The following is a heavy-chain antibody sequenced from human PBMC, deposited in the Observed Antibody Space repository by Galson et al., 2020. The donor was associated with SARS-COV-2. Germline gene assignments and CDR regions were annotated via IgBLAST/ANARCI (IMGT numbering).Heavy chain of an antibody. CDR3: ARDRDDYGDYVGDYYYYGMDV. CDR1: GGSISSGGYY. Sequence: SQTLSLTCPVSGGSISSGGYYWSWIRQHPGKGLEWIGYIYYSGSTYYNPSLKSRVTISVDTSKNQFSLKLSSVTAADTAVYYCARDRDDYGDYVGDYYYYGMDVWGQGTTVTVSS. D-gene: IGHD4-17*01. CDR2: IYYSGST. J-gene: IGHJ6*02. V-gene: IGHV4-31*03.